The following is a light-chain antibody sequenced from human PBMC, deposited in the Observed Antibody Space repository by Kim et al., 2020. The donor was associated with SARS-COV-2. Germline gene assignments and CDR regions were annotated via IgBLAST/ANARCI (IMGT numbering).Light chain of an antibody. J-gene: IGKJ4*01. V-gene: IGKV1-16*02. CDR2: GAS. CDR3: QQYNGYPLT. Sequence: ASVGDRVTITCRASQGMRNDLAWCQRKPGKAPKSLIYGASSLQSGVPSKFSGSASGTNFTLTISSLQPEDFATYYCQQYNGYPLTFGGGTKLEI. CDR1: QGMRND.